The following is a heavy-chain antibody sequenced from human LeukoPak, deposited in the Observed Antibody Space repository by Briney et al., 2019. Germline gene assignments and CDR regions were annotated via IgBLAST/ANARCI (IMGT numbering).Heavy chain of an antibody. CDR2: ISGSGGST. CDR1: GFTFSSYA. V-gene: IGHV3-23*01. CDR3: AKDPTRSYGSGEPFVY. J-gene: IGHJ4*02. D-gene: IGHD3-10*01. Sequence: GGSLRLSCAASGFTFSSYAMSWVRQAPGKGLEWVSAISGSGGSTYYADSVKGRFTISRDNSKNPLYLQMNRLRAEDAAVYYCAKDPTRSYGSGEPFVYWGQGTLVTVSS.